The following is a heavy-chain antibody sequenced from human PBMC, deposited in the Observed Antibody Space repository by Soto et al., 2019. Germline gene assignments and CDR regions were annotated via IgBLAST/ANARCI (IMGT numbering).Heavy chain of an antibody. CDR1: GGSISSSSYY. D-gene: IGHD3-22*01. CDR3: ARDRYDSSGYVIIDAFDI. V-gene: IGHV4-39*07. Sequence: PSETLSLTCTVSGGSISSSSYYWGWIRQPPGKGLEWIGKIYYSGSTYYNPSLKGRVTISVDKSKNQFSLKLSSVTAADTAVYYCARDRYDSSGYVIIDAFDIWGQGTMVTVSS. J-gene: IGHJ3*02. CDR2: IYYSGST.